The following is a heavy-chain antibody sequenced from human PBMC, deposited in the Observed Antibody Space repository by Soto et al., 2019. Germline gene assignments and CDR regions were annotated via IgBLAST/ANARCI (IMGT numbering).Heavy chain of an antibody. CDR2: IYPGDSDT. Sequence: GESLKISCKGSGYSFTSYWIGWVRQMPGKGLEWMGIIYPGDSDTRYSPSFQGQVTISADKSISTAYLQWSSLKASDTAMYYCARQDEEVTDPGYFDYWGQGTLVTVSS. J-gene: IGHJ4*02. CDR3: ARQDEEVTDPGYFDY. V-gene: IGHV5-51*01. CDR1: GYSFTSYW. D-gene: IGHD2-21*02.